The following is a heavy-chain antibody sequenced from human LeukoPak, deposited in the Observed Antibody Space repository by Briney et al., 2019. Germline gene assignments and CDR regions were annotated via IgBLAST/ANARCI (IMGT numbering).Heavy chain of an antibody. J-gene: IGHJ6*03. V-gene: IGHV1-69*01. CDR2: XIPIFGTA. D-gene: IGHD1-7*01. Sequence: TFSSXAIXXVRQAPGQGLXXXXGXIPIFGTANYAQKFQGRVTITADESTSTAYMELSSLRSEDTAVYYRARIFGTTSRYYYYMDVWGKGTTVTVSS. CDR1: TFSSXA. CDR3: ARIFGTTSRYYYYMDV.